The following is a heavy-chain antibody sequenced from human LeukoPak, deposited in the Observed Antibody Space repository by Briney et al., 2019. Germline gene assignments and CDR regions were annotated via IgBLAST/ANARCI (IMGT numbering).Heavy chain of an antibody. CDR1: GESVSNSNYH. D-gene: IGHD4-23*01. CDR3: ARGQRWINHYYYGMDV. CDR2: VYYSGRT. Sequence: PSETLSLTCSVSGESVSNSNYHWGWIRQAPGKGLEWVGSVYYSGRTYHSPSLKSRVSISVDTSKNQFSLKMSSVTAADTAVYYCARGQRWINHYYYGMDVWGQGATVTVSS. V-gene: IGHV4-39*01. J-gene: IGHJ6*02.